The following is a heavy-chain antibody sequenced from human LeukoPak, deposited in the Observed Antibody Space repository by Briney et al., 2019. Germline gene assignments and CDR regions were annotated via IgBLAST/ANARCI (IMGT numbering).Heavy chain of an antibody. CDR3: ARGTRPMVNYYYFYGLDV. V-gene: IGHV3-66*02. Sequence: PRESLRLYCAASGFTGSSNYMNRVRQAPGKGLDWLSVMYSGGGTYYADSVKDRFTISRDNSENTLYLQMNNLTPEDTAVYYCARGTRPMVNYYYFYGLDVWGQGTTVTVSS. CDR2: MYSGGGT. J-gene: IGHJ6*02. D-gene: IGHD4/OR15-4a*01. CDR1: GFTGSSNY.